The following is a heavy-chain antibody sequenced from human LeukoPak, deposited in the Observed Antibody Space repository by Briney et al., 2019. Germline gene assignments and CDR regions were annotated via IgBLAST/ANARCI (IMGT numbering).Heavy chain of an antibody. D-gene: IGHD3-22*01. CDR2: IKQDGSEK. CDR3: AKVAVYYYDSSGYYPFDY. Sequence: GGSLRLSCAASGFTFSSYWMSWVRQAPGKGLEWVANIKQDGSEKYYVDSVKGRFTISRDNAKNSLYLQMNSLRAEDTAVYYCAKVAVYYYDSSGYYPFDYWGQGTLVTVSS. CDR1: GFTFSSYW. J-gene: IGHJ4*02. V-gene: IGHV3-7*01.